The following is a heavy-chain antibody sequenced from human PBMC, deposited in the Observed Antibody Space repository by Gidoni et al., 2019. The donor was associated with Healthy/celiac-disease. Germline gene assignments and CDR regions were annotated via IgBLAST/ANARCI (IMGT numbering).Heavy chain of an antibody. J-gene: IGHJ6*03. Sequence: EVQLVESGGGLIQPGGSLRLSCAASGFTVSSNYMSWVRQAPGKGLEWVSVIYSGGSTYYADSVKGRFTISRDNSKNTLYRQMNSLRAEDTAVYYCARDQHDILTGSGYMDVWGKGTTVTVSS. D-gene: IGHD3-9*01. CDR1: GFTVSSNY. CDR2: IYSGGST. CDR3: ARDQHDILTGSGYMDV. V-gene: IGHV3-53*01.